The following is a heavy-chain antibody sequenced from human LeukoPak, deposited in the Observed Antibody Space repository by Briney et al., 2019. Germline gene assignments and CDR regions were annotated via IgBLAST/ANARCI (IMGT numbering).Heavy chain of an antibody. CDR2: ISAYNGNT. V-gene: IGHV1-18*01. Sequence: ASVKVSCKASGYTFTSYGISWVRQAPGQGLEWMGWISAYNGNTNYAQKLQGRVTMTTDTSTSTAYMELRSLRSDDTAVYYCARDVRYSSSWYIDEYTFDIWGQGTMVTVSS. J-gene: IGHJ3*02. CDR3: ARDVRYSSSWYIDEYTFDI. D-gene: IGHD6-13*01. CDR1: GYTFTSYG.